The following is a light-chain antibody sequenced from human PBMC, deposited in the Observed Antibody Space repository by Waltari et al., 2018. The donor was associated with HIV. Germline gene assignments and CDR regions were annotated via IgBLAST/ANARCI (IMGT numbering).Light chain of an antibody. V-gene: IGLV2-11*01. Sequence: QSALTQPRSVSGSPGQSVTISCTGTSSDVGGYNYVSWYQQHPGKAPKLMIYDVSKRPSGVPDRFSGSKSGNTASLPISGLQAEDEADFYCCSYAGDYTFRFGGGTKLTVL. CDR2: DVS. CDR3: CSYAGDYTFR. CDR1: SSDVGGYNY. J-gene: IGLJ3*02.